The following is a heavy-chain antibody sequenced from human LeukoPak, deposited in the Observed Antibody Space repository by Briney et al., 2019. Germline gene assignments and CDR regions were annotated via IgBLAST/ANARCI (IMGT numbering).Heavy chain of an antibody. CDR1: GYTFTGYY. CDR2: INPNSGGT. Sequence: ASVKVSCKASGYTFTGYYMHWVRQAPGQGLEWMGWINPNSGGTNYAQKFQGRVTMTRDTSISTAYMELSRLRSDDTAVYYCARLRLGELSSGFDYWGQGTLVTVSS. J-gene: IGHJ4*02. CDR3: ARLRLGELSSGFDY. D-gene: IGHD3-16*02. V-gene: IGHV1-2*02.